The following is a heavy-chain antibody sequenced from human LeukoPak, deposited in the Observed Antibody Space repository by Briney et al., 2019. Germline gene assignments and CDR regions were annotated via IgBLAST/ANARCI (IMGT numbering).Heavy chain of an antibody. CDR3: TTDVSAPPPNDYYYYYGLDV. CDR1: GGSLISYT. Sequence: SVKVSCKASGGSLISYTISWVRQAPGQGLEWMGRIIPILNTANYAQQFQGRVTITADKFTNTAYLELSSLTFEDTAVYYCTTDVSAPPPNDYYYYYGLDVWGQGTTVTVSS. CDR2: IIPILNTA. J-gene: IGHJ6*02. V-gene: IGHV1-69*08. D-gene: IGHD4/OR15-4a*01.